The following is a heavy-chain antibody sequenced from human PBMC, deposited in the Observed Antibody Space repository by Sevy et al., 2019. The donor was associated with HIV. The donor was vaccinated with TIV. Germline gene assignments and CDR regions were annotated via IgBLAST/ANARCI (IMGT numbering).Heavy chain of an antibody. CDR2: IYYSGCT. CDR3: AREPLAQNWFDP. J-gene: IGHJ5*02. V-gene: IGHV4-59*01. CDR1: GGSISSYY. Sequence: SETLSLTCTVSGGSISSYYWSWIRQPPGKGLEWIGYIYYSGCTNYNPSLKSRVTISVDTSKNQFSLKLSSVTAADTAVYYCAREPLAQNWFDPWGQGTLVTVSS.